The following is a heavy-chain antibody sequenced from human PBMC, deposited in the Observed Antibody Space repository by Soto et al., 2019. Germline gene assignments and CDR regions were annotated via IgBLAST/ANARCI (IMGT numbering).Heavy chain of an antibody. J-gene: IGHJ4*02. CDR3: ARNGYSYGIFED. Sequence: GGSLRLSCAASGFTVSSNYMSWVRQAPGKGLEWVSVIYSGGSTYYADSVKGRFTISRDNSKNTLYLQMNSLRAEDTAVYDCARNGYSYGIFEDWGQGTLGTLSS. CDR1: GFTVSSNY. V-gene: IGHV3-53*01. D-gene: IGHD5-18*01. CDR2: IYSGGST.